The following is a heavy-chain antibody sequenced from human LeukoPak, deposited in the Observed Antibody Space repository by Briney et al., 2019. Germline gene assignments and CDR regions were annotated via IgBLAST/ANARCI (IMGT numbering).Heavy chain of an antibody. V-gene: IGHV3-74*01. J-gene: IGHJ5*02. Sequence: GGSLRLSCAASGFSLSTFWMHWVRQAPGRGLVWVSRIDYDGSTTTYADSVKGRFTISRDNAKNTLYLQMNSLRAEDTAVYYCTHLGWFDPWGQGTLVTVSS. CDR1: GFSLSTFW. CDR2: IDYDGSTT. CDR3: THLGWFDP.